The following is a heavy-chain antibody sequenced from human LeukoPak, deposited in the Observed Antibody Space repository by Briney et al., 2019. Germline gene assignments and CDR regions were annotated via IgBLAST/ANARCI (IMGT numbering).Heavy chain of an antibody. Sequence: ASETRSLTCAVYGGSFSGYYWSWIRQPPGKGREWIGEINHSGSTNYNPSLKSRVTISVDTSKIQFSLKLSSVTAADTAVYYCARPKSYSGSYNYWGQGTLVTVSS. CDR3: ARPKSYSGSYNY. V-gene: IGHV4-34*01. CDR1: GGSFSGYY. CDR2: INHSGST. D-gene: IGHD1-26*01. J-gene: IGHJ4*02.